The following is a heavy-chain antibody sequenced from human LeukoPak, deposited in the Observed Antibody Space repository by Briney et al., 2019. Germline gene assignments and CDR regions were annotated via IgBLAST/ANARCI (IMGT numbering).Heavy chain of an antibody. CDR2: ISGSGGST. CDR1: GFTFSSYA. J-gene: IGHJ4*02. CDR3: AKDDIKAPIDLIDC. Sequence: GGSLRLSCSASGFTFSSYAMSWVRQAPGKGLEWVSAISGSGGSTYYADSVKGRFTISRANSKNTLYLQMNSLRAEDTAVYYCAKDDIKAPIDLIDCWGQGTLVTVSS. V-gene: IGHV3-23*01. D-gene: IGHD5-24*01.